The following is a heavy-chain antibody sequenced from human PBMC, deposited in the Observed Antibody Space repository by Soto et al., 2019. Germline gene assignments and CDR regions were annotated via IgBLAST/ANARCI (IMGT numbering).Heavy chain of an antibody. Sequence: QVQLMESGGGVVQPGRSLRLSCAASGFTFKTYGMHWVRQAPGKGLEWVAVISYDGSNTYYADSVKGRVTVSRDNSRNMLFLQMNSLRAEYTALYYCAKDLAYCNGGACYSFTPKIERNYYYYGMDVWGQGTSVTVSS. CDR2: ISYDGSNT. CDR1: GFTFKTYG. V-gene: IGHV3-30*18. CDR3: AKDLAYCNGGACYSFTPKIERNYYYYGMDV. D-gene: IGHD2-15*01. J-gene: IGHJ6*02.